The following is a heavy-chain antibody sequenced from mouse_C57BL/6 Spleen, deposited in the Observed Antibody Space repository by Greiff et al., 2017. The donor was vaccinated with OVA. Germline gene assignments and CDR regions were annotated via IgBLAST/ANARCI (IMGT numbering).Heavy chain of an antibody. CDR1: GFTFSSYG. D-gene: IGHD2-2*01. J-gene: IGHJ1*03. V-gene: IGHV5-6*02. CDR3: ARRWLEGYFDV. Sequence: DVQLVESGGDLVKPGGSLKLSCAASGFTFSSYGMSWVRQTPDKRLEWVATISSGGSYTYYPDSVKGRFTISRDNAKNTLYLQMSSLKSEDTAMYYCARRWLEGYFDVWGTGTTVTVSS. CDR2: ISSGGSYT.